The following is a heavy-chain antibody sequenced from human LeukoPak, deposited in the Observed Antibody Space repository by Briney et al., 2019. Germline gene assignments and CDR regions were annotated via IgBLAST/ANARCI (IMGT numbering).Heavy chain of an antibody. CDR1: GGTFSSYA. Sequence: ASVKVSCKASGGTFSSYAISWVRQAPGQGLEWMGGIIPIFGTANYAQKFQGRVTITADESTSTAYMELSYLRSEDTAVYYCARELRRELILDYWGQGTLVTVSS. J-gene: IGHJ4*02. D-gene: IGHD1-26*01. V-gene: IGHV1-69*13. CDR2: IIPIFGTA. CDR3: ARELRRELILDY.